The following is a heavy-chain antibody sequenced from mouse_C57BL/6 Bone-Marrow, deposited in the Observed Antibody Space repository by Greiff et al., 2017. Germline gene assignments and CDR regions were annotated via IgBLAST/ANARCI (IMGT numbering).Heavy chain of an antibody. Sequence: QVQLQQPGAELVKPGASVKMSCKASGYTFTSYWITWVKQRPGQGLEWIGDIYPGSGSTTYNEKFKSKATLTVDTSFSTAYMQRSILTSEYSAVYYCSPFITAVVVDVWGTGTTVTVSS. CDR2: IYPGSGST. V-gene: IGHV1-55*01. CDR3: SPFITAVVVDV. D-gene: IGHD1-1*01. CDR1: GYTFTSYW. J-gene: IGHJ1*03.